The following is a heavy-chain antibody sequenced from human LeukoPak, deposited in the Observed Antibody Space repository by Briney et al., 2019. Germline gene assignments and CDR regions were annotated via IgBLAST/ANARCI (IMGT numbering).Heavy chain of an antibody. Sequence: SETLSLTCAVYGGSFGGYYWSWIRQPPGKGLEWIGEINHSGSTNYNPSLKSRLTISVDTSKKQHSLKLSSVTAADTAVYYCARHVGTEDRYYYYYMDVWGKGTTVTVSS. D-gene: IGHD1-14*01. CDR1: GGSFGGYY. V-gene: IGHV4-34*01. CDR3: ARHVGTEDRYYYYYMDV. J-gene: IGHJ6*03. CDR2: INHSGST.